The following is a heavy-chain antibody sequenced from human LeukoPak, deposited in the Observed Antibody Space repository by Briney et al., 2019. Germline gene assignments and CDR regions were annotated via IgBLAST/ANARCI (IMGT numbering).Heavy chain of an antibody. V-gene: IGHV3-7*03. J-gene: IGHJ6*02. D-gene: IGHD3-16*01. CDR3: ARGGGLDV. CDR1: GFTFSSYW. CDR2: RNHNGNVN. Sequence: GGSLRLSCAASGFTFSSYWMNWARQAPGKGLEWVASRNHNGNVNYYMDSVKGRFTISRDNAKNSLYLQMSNLRAEDTAVYFCARGGGLDVWGQGATVTVSS.